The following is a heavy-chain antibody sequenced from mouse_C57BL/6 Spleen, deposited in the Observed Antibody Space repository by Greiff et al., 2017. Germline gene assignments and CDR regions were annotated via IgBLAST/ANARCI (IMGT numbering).Heavy chain of an antibody. V-gene: IGHV1-64*01. Sequence: QVQLQQPGAELVKPGASVKLSCKASGYTFTSYWMHWVKQRPGQGLEWIGMIHPNSGSTNYNEKFKSKATLTVDKSSSTAYMQLSSLTSEDSAVYYCARGDYDSYWYVDVWGTGTTVTVSS. CDR2: IHPNSGST. CDR1: GYTFTSYW. CDR3: ARGDYDSYWYVDV. J-gene: IGHJ1*03. D-gene: IGHD2-4*01.